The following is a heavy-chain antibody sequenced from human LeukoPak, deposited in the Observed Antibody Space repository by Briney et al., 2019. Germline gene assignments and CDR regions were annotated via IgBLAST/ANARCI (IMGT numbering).Heavy chain of an antibody. Sequence: TGGSLRLSCAASGFTFSSYSMNWVRQAPGKGLEWVSYISSSSTSTNYADSVKGRFTISRDNGKNTLYLQMNSLRAEDTAVYYCAKDKPDRVELWPDDAIDIWGQGTMVTVSS. J-gene: IGHJ3*02. V-gene: IGHV3-21*05. CDR1: GFTFSSYS. CDR2: ISSSSTST. D-gene: IGHD5-18*01. CDR3: AKDKPDRVELWPDDAIDI.